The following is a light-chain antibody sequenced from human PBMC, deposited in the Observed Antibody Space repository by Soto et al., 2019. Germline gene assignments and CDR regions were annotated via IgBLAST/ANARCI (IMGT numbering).Light chain of an antibody. Sequence: EIVLTQSPATLSLSPGVRATLSCRASQSISNYLAWYQQQPGQTPRLLIYDASNRATGIPARFSGSGSGTDFTLTISSLEPEDFAVYFCLQRSHWPPGLTFGGGTKVEIK. CDR2: DAS. CDR1: QSISNY. CDR3: LQRSHWPPGLT. V-gene: IGKV3-11*01. J-gene: IGKJ4*01.